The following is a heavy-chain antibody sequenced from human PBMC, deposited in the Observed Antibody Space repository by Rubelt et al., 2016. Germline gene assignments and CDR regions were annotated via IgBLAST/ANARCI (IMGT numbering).Heavy chain of an antibody. CDR2: IYHSGST. CDR1: GYSISNGYY. D-gene: IGHD1-26*01. Sequence: QVQLQESGPGLVKPSETLSLTCSVSGYSISNGYYWGWIRQPPGKGLEWIGSIYHSGSTYYNPSLKSRVTISVDTSKKKVALKLSFVTAADTAVYYCARSQTGATLDAFDIWGQGTMVTVSS. CDR3: ARSQTGATLDAFDI. J-gene: IGHJ3*02. V-gene: IGHV4-38-2*02.